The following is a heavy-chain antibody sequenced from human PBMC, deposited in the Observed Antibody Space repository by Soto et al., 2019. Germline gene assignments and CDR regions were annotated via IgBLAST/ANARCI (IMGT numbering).Heavy chain of an antibody. CDR1: GFTFSSYD. D-gene: IGHD3-10*01. J-gene: IGHJ4*02. V-gene: IGHV3-23*01. Sequence: GGSLRLSCAASGFTFSSYDMTWVRQAPGKGLEWVSAISGSGGSTNYGDSVKGRFTISRDNSKNTLFMQMNSLRAEDTAVYYCAIRGLSKSEVRGYFDYWGRGTLVTVSS. CDR3: AIRGLSKSEVRGYFDY. CDR2: ISGSGGST.